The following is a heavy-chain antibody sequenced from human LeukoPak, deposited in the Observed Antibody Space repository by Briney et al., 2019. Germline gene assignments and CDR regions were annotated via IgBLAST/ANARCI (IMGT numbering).Heavy chain of an antibody. D-gene: IGHD3-16*01. J-gene: IGHJ4*02. CDR3: AIWGADHGCLY. Sequence: PGGSLRLSCAASGVTFSKNVMTWVRQAPGKGLEWVSIISDSGGSTFYVDSVKGRFTISRDNSRNTLFLQMNSLRAEDTALYYCAIWGADHGCLYWGQGTLVTVSS. CDR1: GVTFSKNV. V-gene: IGHV3-23*01. CDR2: ISDSGGST.